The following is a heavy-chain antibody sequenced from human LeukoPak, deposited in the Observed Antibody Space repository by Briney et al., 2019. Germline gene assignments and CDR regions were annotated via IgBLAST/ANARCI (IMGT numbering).Heavy chain of an antibody. V-gene: IGHV1-2*06. CDR1: GYTFTGYY. D-gene: IGHD3-22*01. J-gene: IGHJ4*02. Sequence: ASVKVSCKASGYTFTGYYMHWVRQAPGQGLEWMGRINPNSGGTNYAQKFQGRVTMTRDTSISTAYMELSRLRSDDTAVYYCARDRGGSTNYDSSGYSIQRNDYWGQGTLVTVSS. CDR3: ARDRGGSTNYDSSGYSIQRNDY. CDR2: INPNSGGT.